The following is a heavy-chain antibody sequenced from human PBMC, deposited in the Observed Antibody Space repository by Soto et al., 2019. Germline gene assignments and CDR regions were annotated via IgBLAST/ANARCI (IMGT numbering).Heavy chain of an antibody. CDR1: GGTFSSYA. CDR2: IIPIFGTA. CDR3: AKTRFLVTAIGVRYHGMDV. Sequence: GGTFSSYAISWVRPAPGQGLEWMGGIIPIFGTANYAQKFQGRVTITADKSTSTAYMELSSLRSEDTAVYYCAKTRFLVTAIGVRYHGMDVWGQWTTVTVSS. D-gene: IGHD2-21*02. V-gene: IGHV1-69*06. J-gene: IGHJ6*02.